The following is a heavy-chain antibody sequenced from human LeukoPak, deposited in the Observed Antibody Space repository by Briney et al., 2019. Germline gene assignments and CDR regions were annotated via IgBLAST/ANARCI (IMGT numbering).Heavy chain of an antibody. CDR2: ISAYNGNT. D-gene: IGHD6-19*01. CDR1: GYPFTSYG. CDR3: ARDEYSSGWYNWFDP. Sequence: ASVKVSCKASGYPFTSYGISWLRQAPGQRLEWMGWISAYNGNTKYAQKLQGRVTMTTDTSTSTAYIELRSLRSDDTAVYYCARDEYSSGWYNWFDPWGQGTLVTVSS. V-gene: IGHV1-18*01. J-gene: IGHJ5*02.